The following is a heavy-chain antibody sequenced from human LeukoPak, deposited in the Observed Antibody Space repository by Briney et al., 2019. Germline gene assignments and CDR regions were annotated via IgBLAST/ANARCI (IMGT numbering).Heavy chain of an antibody. Sequence: EVSVKVSCKASGYTFTGYYMHWVRQAPGQGLEWMGWINPNSGGTNYAQKFQGRVTMTRDTSISTAYMELSRLRSDDTAVYYCARDTYGSGSSDFDYWGQGTLVTVSS. CDR3: ARDTYGSGSSDFDY. CDR1: GYTFTGYY. J-gene: IGHJ4*02. V-gene: IGHV1-2*02. CDR2: INPNSGGT. D-gene: IGHD3-10*01.